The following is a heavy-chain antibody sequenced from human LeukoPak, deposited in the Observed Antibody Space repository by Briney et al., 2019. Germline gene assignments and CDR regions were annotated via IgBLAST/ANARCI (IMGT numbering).Heavy chain of an antibody. CDR3: ATSRTSDY. Sequence: GGSLRLSCAASGFTFSSYWMSWVRQAPGKGLEWVAIIKQDGSEKYYVDSVKGRFTISRENAEKSLYLQMNSLRAEDTAVYYCATSRTSDYWGQGTLVTVSS. D-gene: IGHD1-14*01. V-gene: IGHV3-7*03. CDR1: GFTFSSYW. J-gene: IGHJ4*02. CDR2: IKQDGSEK.